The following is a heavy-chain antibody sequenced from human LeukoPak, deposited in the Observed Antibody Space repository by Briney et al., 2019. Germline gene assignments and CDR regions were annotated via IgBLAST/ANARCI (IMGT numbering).Heavy chain of an antibody. CDR2: INQDGTEK. CDR1: GLTFSGFW. V-gene: IGHV3-7*01. J-gene: IGHJ5*01. CDR3: AKEGAFPIITYDS. Sequence: GGSLRLSCAASGLTFSGFWMNWVRQAPGKGLEWVANINQDGTEKYFVDSVKGRFTISRDNAKRSVYLQMNSLRAEDTAVYYCAKEGAFPIITYDSWGQGTLVTVSS. D-gene: IGHD3-10*01.